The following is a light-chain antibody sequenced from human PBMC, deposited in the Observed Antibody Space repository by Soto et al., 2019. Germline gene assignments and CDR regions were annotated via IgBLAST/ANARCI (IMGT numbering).Light chain of an antibody. CDR2: GAS. Sequence: IVMTQSPATLSVSPGERATLSCRASQSVSSNLAWYQQKPGQAPRLLIYGASTRATGIPARFSGSGSGTEFTPTISSLQSEDFAVYYCQHYNNWPPQTFGQGTKVEIK. CDR1: QSVSSN. V-gene: IGKV3-15*01. CDR3: QHYNNWPPQT. J-gene: IGKJ1*01.